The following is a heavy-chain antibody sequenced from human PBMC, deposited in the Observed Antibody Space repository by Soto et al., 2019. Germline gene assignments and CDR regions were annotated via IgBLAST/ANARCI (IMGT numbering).Heavy chain of an antibody. CDR2: ISGSGGST. CDR3: AKWGLRSGSPDDAFDI. V-gene: IGHV3-23*01. D-gene: IGHD1-26*01. CDR1: GFTFSSYA. J-gene: IGHJ3*02. Sequence: EVQLLESGGGLVQPGGSLRLSCAASGFTFSSYAMSWVRQAPGKGLEWVSAISGSGGSTYYADSVKGRFTISRDNSKNTLYLQMNSLRAEDTAVYYCAKWGLRSGSPDDAFDIWGQGTMVTVSS.